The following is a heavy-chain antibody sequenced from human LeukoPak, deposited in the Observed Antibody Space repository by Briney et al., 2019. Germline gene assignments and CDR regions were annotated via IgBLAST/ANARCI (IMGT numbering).Heavy chain of an antibody. CDR1: GGSISSGDYY. CDR3: ARGDYYGSRIDY. V-gene: IGHV4-30-4*08. D-gene: IGHD3-10*01. J-gene: IGHJ4*02. Sequence: SETLSLTCTVSGGSISSGDYYWSWIRQPPGKGLEWLGYIYYSGSTYYNPSLKSRVTISVDTSKNQFSLKLSSVTAADTAVYYCARGDYYGSRIDYWGQGTLVTVSS. CDR2: IYYSGST.